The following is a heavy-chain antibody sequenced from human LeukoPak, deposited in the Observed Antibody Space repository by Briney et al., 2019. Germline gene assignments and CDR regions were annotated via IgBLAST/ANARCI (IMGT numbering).Heavy chain of an antibody. CDR1: GYTFTSYG. D-gene: IGHD4-17*01. V-gene: IGHV1-18*01. CDR3: ARSPTTVTRSDF. CDR2: INAYNGNT. J-gene: IGHJ4*02. Sequence: ASVKVSCKASGYTFTSYGISWVRQAPGQGLEWMGWINAYNGNTNYAQKLQGRLTITTDTSTTTAYMELRSLRSDDTAVYYCARSPTTVTRSDFWGQGTLVTASS.